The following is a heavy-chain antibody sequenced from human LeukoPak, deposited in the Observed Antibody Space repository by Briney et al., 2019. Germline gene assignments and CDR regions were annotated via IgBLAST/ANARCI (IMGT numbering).Heavy chain of an antibody. D-gene: IGHD3-10*01. J-gene: IGHJ4*02. CDR3: AREFGYFDY. CDR1: GFTFGIYA. CDR2: IKPDGSAK. Sequence: GGSLRLSCAASGFTFGIYAMNWVRQAPGKGLEWVANIKPDGSAKYYVDSVKGRFTISRDNAKNSLYLQMNSLRVEDMAVYYCAREFGYFDYWGQGTLVTVSS. V-gene: IGHV3-7*01.